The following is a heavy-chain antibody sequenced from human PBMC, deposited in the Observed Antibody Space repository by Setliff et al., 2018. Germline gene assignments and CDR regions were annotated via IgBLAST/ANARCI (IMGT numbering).Heavy chain of an antibody. D-gene: IGHD1-20*01. V-gene: IGHV3-48*01. CDR1: EFIFSENY. Sequence: PGGSLRLSCAASSAASEFIFSENYIQWIRQAPGKGLDWVSRMSRRTTTIYYADSVKGRLTISRDNAQNSLHLQMNTLRAEDTAVYYCARAQLYNWNLRPMGAFDIWGQGTMVTVSS. CDR3: ARAQLYNWNLRPMGAFDI. J-gene: IGHJ3*02. CDR2: MSRRTTTI.